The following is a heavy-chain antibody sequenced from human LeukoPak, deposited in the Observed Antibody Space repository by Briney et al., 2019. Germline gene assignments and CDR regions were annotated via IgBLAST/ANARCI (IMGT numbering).Heavy chain of an antibody. D-gene: IGHD2-2*01. V-gene: IGHV4-61*01. CDR1: GGSVSSGSYY. J-gene: IGHJ6*02. CDR3: ARVVPYYYYYGMDV. Sequence: SETLSLTCTVSGGSVSSGSYYWSWIRQPPGKGLEWIGYIYYSGSTNYNPSLKSRVTISVDTSKNQFSLKLSSVTAADTAVYYCARVVPYYYYYGMDVWGQGTTVTVSS. CDR2: IYYSGST.